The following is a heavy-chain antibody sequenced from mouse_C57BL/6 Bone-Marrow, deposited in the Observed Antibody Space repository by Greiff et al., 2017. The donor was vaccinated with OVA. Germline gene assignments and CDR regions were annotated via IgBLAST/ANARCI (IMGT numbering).Heavy chain of an antibody. J-gene: IGHJ3*01. CDR1: GYSFTDYN. Sequence: EVQLQQSGAELVKPGASVKISCKASGYSFTDYNMNWVKQSNGKGLEWIGVINPNYGTTSYNQKFKGKATLTVAKSSSTAYMQLNSLTSEDSAVYYCAKGAGLRGFAYWGQGTLVTVSA. CDR3: AKGAGLRGFAY. CDR2: INPNYGTT. D-gene: IGHD2-4*01. V-gene: IGHV1-39*01.